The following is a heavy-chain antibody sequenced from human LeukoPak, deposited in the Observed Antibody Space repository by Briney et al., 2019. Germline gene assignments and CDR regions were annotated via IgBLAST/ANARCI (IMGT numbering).Heavy chain of an antibody. CDR3: ATGWRSGYDLGY. CDR2: FDPEDGET. J-gene: IGHJ4*02. Sequence: ASVKVSCKVSGYTLTELSIHWVRQAPGKGLEWMGGFDPEDGETIYAQKFQGRVTMTEDTSTDTAYMELRSLRSEDTAVYYCATGWRSGYDLGYWGQGTLVTVSS. D-gene: IGHD5-12*01. V-gene: IGHV1-24*01. CDR1: GYTLTELS.